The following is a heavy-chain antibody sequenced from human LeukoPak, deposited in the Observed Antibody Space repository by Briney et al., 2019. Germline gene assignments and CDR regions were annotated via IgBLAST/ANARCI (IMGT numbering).Heavy chain of an antibody. V-gene: IGHV3-21*01. CDR3: ARDYSTKTVDY. J-gene: IGHJ4*02. Sequence: GGSLRLSGAASGFTFSSYSMNWVRQAPGKGLEWVSSISSSSSYIYYADSVKGRFTISRDNAKNSLYLQMNSLRAEDTAVYYCARDYSTKTVDYWGQGTLVTVSS. CDR2: ISSSSSYI. CDR1: GFTFSSYS. D-gene: IGHD5/OR15-5a*01.